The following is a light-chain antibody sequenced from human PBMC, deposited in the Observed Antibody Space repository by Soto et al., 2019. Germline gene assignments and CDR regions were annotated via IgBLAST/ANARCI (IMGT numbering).Light chain of an antibody. V-gene: IGKV1-5*03. CDR1: QSISSW. CDR2: KAS. J-gene: IGKJ1*01. CDR3: QQYTSYSRT. Sequence: DIQMTQSPSTLSASVGDRVTITCRASQSISSWLAWYQQKPGKTPKLLIYKASSLESGVPSRFSGSGSRTEFTLTISTLQPDDFATYYCQQYTSYSRTFGQGTKVEI.